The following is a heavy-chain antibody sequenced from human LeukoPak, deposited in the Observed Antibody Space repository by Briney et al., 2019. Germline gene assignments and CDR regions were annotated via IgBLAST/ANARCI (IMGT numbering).Heavy chain of an antibody. J-gene: IGHJ5*02. CDR2: MNPNNGDT. D-gene: IGHD3-10*01. CDR3: TRGHSSGFDP. Sequence: GASVKVSCKASGYTFTSYDINWVRQATGQGLEWMGWMNPNNGDTDYAQKFQGRVTMTRNTSISTAYMELSSLRSDDTAVYYCTRGHSSGFDPWGQGTLVTASS. CDR1: GYTFTSYD. V-gene: IGHV1-8*01.